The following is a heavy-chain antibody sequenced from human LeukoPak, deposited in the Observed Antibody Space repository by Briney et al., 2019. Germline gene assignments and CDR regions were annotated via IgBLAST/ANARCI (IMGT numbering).Heavy chain of an antibody. CDR2: ISAYNGNT. V-gene: IGHV1-18*01. J-gene: IGHJ6*02. CDR1: GYTFTSYG. D-gene: IGHD2-2*02. Sequence: ASVKVSCKASGYTFTSYGISWVRQAPGQGLEWMGWISAYNGNTNYAQKLQGRVTMTTDTSTSTAYMELRSLRSDDTAVYYCAVVPAAISGEVVDYYYGMDVWGQGTTVTVSS. CDR3: AVVPAAISGEVVDYYYGMDV.